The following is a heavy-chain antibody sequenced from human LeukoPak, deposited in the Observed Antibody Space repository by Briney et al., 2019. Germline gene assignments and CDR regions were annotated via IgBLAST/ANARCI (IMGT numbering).Heavy chain of an antibody. Sequence: TSVKVSCKASGYTFSTYYMHWVRQAPGQGLEWMGWINPNSGGPNYAQKFQGRVTMTRDTSISTAYMEMSRLRSDDTAVYYCARDVSAGGTNWFDPWGQGTLVTVSS. V-gene: IGHV1-2*02. CDR1: GYTFSTYY. J-gene: IGHJ5*02. CDR2: INPNSGGP. CDR3: ARDVSAGGTNWFDP. D-gene: IGHD3-16*01.